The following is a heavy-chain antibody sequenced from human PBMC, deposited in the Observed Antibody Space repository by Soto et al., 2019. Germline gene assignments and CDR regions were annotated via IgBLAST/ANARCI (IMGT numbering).Heavy chain of an antibody. Sequence: SETLSLTCAVSGGSISSGGYSWSWIRQPPGKGLEWIGYIYHSGSTYYIPSLKSRVTISVDRSKNQFSLKLSSVTAADTAVYYCARAYCSSTSCHPKAFWFDPWGQGTLVTVSS. CDR3: ARAYCSSTSCHPKAFWFDP. CDR1: GGSISSGGYS. J-gene: IGHJ5*02. CDR2: IYHSGST. V-gene: IGHV4-30-2*01. D-gene: IGHD2-2*01.